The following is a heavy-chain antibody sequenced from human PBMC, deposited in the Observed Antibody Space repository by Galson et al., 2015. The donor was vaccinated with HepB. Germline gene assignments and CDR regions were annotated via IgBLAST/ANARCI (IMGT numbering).Heavy chain of an antibody. D-gene: IGHD3-3*01. CDR1: GFTFSSYA. J-gene: IGHJ5*02. Sequence: SLRLSCAASGFTFSSYAMHWVRQAPGKGLEWVAVISYDGSNKYYADSVKGRFTISRDNSKNTLYLQMNSLRAEDTAVYYCARDHSSYDFWSWIDPWGQGTLVTVSS. CDR3: ARDHSSYDFWSWIDP. V-gene: IGHV3-30-3*01. CDR2: ISYDGSNK.